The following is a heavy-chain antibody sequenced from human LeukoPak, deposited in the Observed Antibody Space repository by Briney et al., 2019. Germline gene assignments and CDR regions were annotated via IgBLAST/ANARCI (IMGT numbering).Heavy chain of an antibody. CDR2: INAYNGNT. Sequence: ASVKVSCKASGYTFTSYGISWVRQAPGQGLEWMGWINAYNGNTNYAQKLQGRVTMTTDTSTSTAYMELRSLRSDDTAVYYCARGLMITFGGVIVTYYFDYWGQGTLVTVSS. V-gene: IGHV1-18*01. CDR3: ARGLMITFGGVIVTYYFDY. CDR1: GYTFTSYG. J-gene: IGHJ4*02. D-gene: IGHD3-16*02.